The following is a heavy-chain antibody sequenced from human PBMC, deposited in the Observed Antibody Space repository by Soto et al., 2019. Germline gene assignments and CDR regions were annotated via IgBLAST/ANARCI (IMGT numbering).Heavy chain of an antibody. CDR1: GGTFSSYT. CDR3: AKERGYSYGYDY. CDR2: ISAYNGNT. J-gene: IGHJ4*02. Sequence: ASVKVSCKASGGTFSSYTISWVRQAPGQGLEWMGCISAYNGNTNYAQKLQGRVTMTTDTSTSTAYMELRSLRSDDTAVYYCAKERGYSYGYDYWGQGTLVTVSS. D-gene: IGHD5-18*01. V-gene: IGHV1-18*01.